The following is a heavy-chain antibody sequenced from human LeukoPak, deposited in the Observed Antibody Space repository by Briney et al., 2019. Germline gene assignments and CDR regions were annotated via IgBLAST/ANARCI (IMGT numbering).Heavy chain of an antibody. Sequence: GGSLRLSCGASGFTFSSYEMNWVRQAPGKGLEWLSNISSSGSTIHYADSVKGRFTISRDNAKNSLYLQMNSLRAEDMAVYYCAKNGADTHPYYFDYWGQGTLVTVSS. CDR1: GFTFSSYE. CDR2: ISSSGSTI. CDR3: AKNGADTHPYYFDY. D-gene: IGHD2-15*01. J-gene: IGHJ4*02. V-gene: IGHV3-48*03.